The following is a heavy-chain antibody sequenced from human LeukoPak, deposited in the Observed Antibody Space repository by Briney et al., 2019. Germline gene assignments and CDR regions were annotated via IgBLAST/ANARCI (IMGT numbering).Heavy chain of an antibody. CDR1: GFTFSNYV. V-gene: IGHV3-23*01. CDR3: AKDSAIRGVIDY. CDR2: ISASAAMT. D-gene: IGHD3-10*01. Sequence: GGSLRLSCAASGFTFSNYVMSWVRQAPGKGLKWVSSISASAAMTYFADSVRGRFTVSRDNSNNTLYLQMSSLTAADTAVYYCAKDSAIRGVIDYWGQGTLVTVSS. J-gene: IGHJ4*02.